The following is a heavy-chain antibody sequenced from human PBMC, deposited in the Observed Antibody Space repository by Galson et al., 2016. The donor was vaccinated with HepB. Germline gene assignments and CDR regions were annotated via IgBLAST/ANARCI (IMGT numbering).Heavy chain of an antibody. D-gene: IGHD1-26*01. CDR1: GFTFSSYD. J-gene: IGHJ5*02. CDR3: VNLGTTRT. Sequence: SLRLSCAASGFTFSSYDMHWVRQATGKGLEWVSVIGADGGTYYAGSVKGRFTISRDNAKNTLYLQMNNLRAEDTAVYYCVNLGTTRTLGQGTQVTVSS. V-gene: IGHV3-13*01. CDR2: IGADGGT.